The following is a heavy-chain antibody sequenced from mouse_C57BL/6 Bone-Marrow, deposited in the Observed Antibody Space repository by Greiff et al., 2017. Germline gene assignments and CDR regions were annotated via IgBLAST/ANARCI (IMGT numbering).Heavy chain of an antibody. CDR1: GFNIKDDY. J-gene: IGHJ1*03. CDR2: IDPENGDT. D-gene: IGHD1-1*01. V-gene: IGHV14-4*01. Sequence: VQLQQSGAELVRPGASVKLSCTASGFNIKDDYMHWVKQRPEQGLEWIGWIDPENGDTEYASKFQGKATITADTSSNTAYLQLSSLTSADTAVYYCTTSTTVVADWYFDVWGTGTTVTVSS. CDR3: TTSTTVVADWYFDV.